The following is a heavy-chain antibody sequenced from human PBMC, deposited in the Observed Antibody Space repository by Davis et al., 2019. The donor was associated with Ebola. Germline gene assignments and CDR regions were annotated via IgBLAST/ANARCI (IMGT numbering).Heavy chain of an antibody. CDR1: GGTFSSYA. D-gene: IGHD1-14*01. CDR2: IIPIFGSA. CDR3: AREGHTGFDY. J-gene: IGHJ4*02. V-gene: IGHV1-69*13. Sequence: SVQDSCKASGGTFSSYAISWVRQAPGQGLEWMGGIIPIFGSANYAQKFQGRVTITADESTSTAYMELSRLRSDDTAVYYCAREGHTGFDYWGQGTLVTVSS.